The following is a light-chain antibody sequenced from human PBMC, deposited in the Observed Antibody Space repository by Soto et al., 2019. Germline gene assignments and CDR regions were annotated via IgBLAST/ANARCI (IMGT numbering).Light chain of an antibody. CDR3: QQYYSSPWT. V-gene: IGKV3-20*01. CDR2: GAS. Sequence: EIVLTQSPYTLSSSSGERATLSCRASQTVIRNYLAWHQQKNGQTPRLLVYGASSRATGIPDRFTGSGYGTDFNLTISRLEPEDFAVYYCQQYYSSPWTFGLGTKVDIK. J-gene: IGKJ1*01. CDR1: QTVIRNY.